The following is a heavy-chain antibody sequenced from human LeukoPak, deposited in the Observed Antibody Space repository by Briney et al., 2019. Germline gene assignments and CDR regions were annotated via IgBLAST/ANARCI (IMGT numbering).Heavy chain of an antibody. J-gene: IGHJ4*02. CDR2: FSRSGPYI. D-gene: IGHD5-24*01. CDR3: ARDRGQIVY. CDR1: GFTFSSYT. Sequence: PGGSLRLSCAASGFTFSSYTMNWVRQAPGKGLEWVSSFSRSGPYIYYADSVKGRFTISRDNAKNSLYLQMNSLRAEDTAVYYCARDRGQIVYWGQGTLVTVSS. V-gene: IGHV3-21*01.